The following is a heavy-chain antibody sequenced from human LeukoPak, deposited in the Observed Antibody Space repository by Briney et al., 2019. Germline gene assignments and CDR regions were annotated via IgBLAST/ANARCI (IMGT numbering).Heavy chain of an antibody. Sequence: GGSLRLSCAASGFTFSSYEMHWVRQAPGKGLEWVSYISSVGSNIYYADSVKSRFTISRDNAKNSLYLQMNSLRAEDTAVYYCAKGRTGGDCYQIDYWGQGTLVTVSS. CDR3: AKGRTGGDCYQIDY. J-gene: IGHJ4*02. CDR1: GFTFSSYE. V-gene: IGHV3-48*03. D-gene: IGHD2-21*02. CDR2: ISSVGSNI.